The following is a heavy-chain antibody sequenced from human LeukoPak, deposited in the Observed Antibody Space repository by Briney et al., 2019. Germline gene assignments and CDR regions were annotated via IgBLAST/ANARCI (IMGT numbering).Heavy chain of an antibody. CDR2: IYPGDSDT. J-gene: IGHJ6*02. D-gene: IGHD3-10*01. V-gene: IGHV5-51*01. CDR1: GYSFTSYW. Sequence: RGESLKISCKGSGYSFTSYWIGWVRQMPGKGLEWMGIIYPGDSDTRYSPSFQGQVTISADKSISTAYLQWSSLKASDTAMYYCASYGSGSYPYYYYGMDVWGQGTLVTVSS. CDR3: ASYGSGSYPYYYYGMDV.